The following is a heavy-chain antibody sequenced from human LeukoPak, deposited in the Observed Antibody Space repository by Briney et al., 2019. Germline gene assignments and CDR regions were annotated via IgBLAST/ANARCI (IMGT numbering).Heavy chain of an antibody. CDR2: IYTSGNT. J-gene: IGHJ2*01. CDR1: GGSISSGSYY. CDR3: ARFVGLTVAGTLYWSFDL. Sequence: PSETLSLTCTVSGGSISSGSYYWTWIRQPAGRGLEWIGHIYTSGNTHYNPSLKSRVTISVDTSKNQFSLNLSSVTAADTAVDYCARFVGLTVAGTLYWSFDLWGRDTLVTVSS. D-gene: IGHD6-19*01. V-gene: IGHV4-61*09.